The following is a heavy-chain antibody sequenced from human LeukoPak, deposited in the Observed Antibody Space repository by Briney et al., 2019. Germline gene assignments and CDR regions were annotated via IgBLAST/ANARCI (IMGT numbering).Heavy chain of an antibody. CDR2: IIPIFGTA. CDR1: GGTFSSYA. Sequence: SVKVSCKASGGTFSSYAISWVRQAPGQGLEWMGGIIPIFGTANYAQKFQGRVTITADESTSTAYMELSSLRSEDTAVYYCAREVSSGSYYPYWGQGTLVTVSS. CDR3: AREVSSGSYYPY. V-gene: IGHV1-69*13. D-gene: IGHD1-26*01. J-gene: IGHJ4*02.